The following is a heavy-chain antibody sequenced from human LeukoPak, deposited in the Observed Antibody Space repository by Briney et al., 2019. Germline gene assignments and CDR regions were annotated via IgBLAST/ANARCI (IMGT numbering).Heavy chain of an antibody. Sequence: SETLSLTCTVSGGSISSGDYYWSWIRQPPGKGLEWIGYIYYSGSTYYNPSLKSRVTISVDTSKNQFSLKLSSVTAADTAVYYCARDCRSTSDVDAFDIWGQGTMVTVSS. CDR3: ARDCRSTSDVDAFDI. CDR2: IYYSGST. V-gene: IGHV4-30-4*08. D-gene: IGHD2-2*01. J-gene: IGHJ3*02. CDR1: GGSISSGDYY.